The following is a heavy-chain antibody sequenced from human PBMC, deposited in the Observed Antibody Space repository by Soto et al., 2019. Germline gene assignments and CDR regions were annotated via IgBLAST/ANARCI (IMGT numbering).Heavy chain of an antibody. D-gene: IGHD2-15*01. Sequence: PSETLSLTCTVSGGSISSSRYYWGWIRQPPGKGLEWIGSIYYSGSTYYNPSLKSRVTISVDTSKNQFSLKLSSVTAADTAVYYCGKDSPGGYWGQGTLVTVSS. J-gene: IGHJ4*02. CDR2: IYYSGST. CDR1: GGSISSSRYY. CDR3: GKDSPGGY. V-gene: IGHV4-39*01.